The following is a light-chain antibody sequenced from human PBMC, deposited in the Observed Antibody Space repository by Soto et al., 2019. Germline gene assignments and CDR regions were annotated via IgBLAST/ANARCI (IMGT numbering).Light chain of an antibody. V-gene: IGKV1-39*01. J-gene: IGKJ4*02. CDR1: QSISSY. CDR2: AAS. Sequence: DIQMTQSPSSLSASVGDRVTITCRASQSISSYLNWYQQKPGKAPKLLIYAASSLQSGVPSRFSGSGSRTDFTLTISSLQPEDFATYYCQQSYSTPTPFGGGTKVEIK. CDR3: QQSYSTPTP.